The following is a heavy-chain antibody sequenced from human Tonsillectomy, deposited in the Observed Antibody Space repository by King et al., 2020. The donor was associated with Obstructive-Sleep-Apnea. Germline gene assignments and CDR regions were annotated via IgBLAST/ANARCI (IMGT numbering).Heavy chain of an antibody. J-gene: IGHJ4*02. CDR2: LSWNSGSV. CDR3: AKAIAAPKYCTGTACSKGFDY. CDR1: GFSFGDYA. D-gene: IGHD2-8*02. V-gene: IGHV3-9*01. Sequence: QLVQSGGIWVQPGKSLRLSCVASGFSFGDYAMHWVRQAPGKGLEWVSGLSWNSGSVAYADSVKGRFAISRDNAKNSLHLQMSSLRPEDTALYYCAKAIAAPKYCTGTACSKGFDYWGQGTLVTVSS.